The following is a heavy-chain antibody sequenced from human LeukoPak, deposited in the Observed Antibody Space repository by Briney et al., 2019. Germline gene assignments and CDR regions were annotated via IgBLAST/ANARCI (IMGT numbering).Heavy chain of an antibody. CDR2: ISAYNGNT. J-gene: IGHJ4*02. D-gene: IGHD3-10*01. Sequence: GASVKVSCKASGYTFTSYGISWVRQAPGQGLERMGWISAYNGNTNYAQKLQGRVTMTTDTSTSTAYMELRSLRSDDTAVYYCARDTYYYGSGSYDYWGQGTLVTVSS. CDR3: ARDTYYYGSGSYDY. V-gene: IGHV1-18*04. CDR1: GYTFTSYG.